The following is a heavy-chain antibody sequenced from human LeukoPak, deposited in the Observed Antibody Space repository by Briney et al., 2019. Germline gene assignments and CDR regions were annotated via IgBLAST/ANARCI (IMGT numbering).Heavy chain of an antibody. V-gene: IGHV1-18*01. CDR1: GYTFTTYG. Sequence: ASVKVSCKASGYTFTTYGISWVRQAPGQGLEWMGWVSAYNSNTNYAQKLQGRVTMTTDTSANTAYMELGSLRSDDTAVYYCARDLRWGTMIVMATIGFDYWGQGTLVTVSS. CDR3: ARDLRWGTMIVMATIGFDY. D-gene: IGHD3-22*01. CDR2: VSAYNSNT. J-gene: IGHJ4*02.